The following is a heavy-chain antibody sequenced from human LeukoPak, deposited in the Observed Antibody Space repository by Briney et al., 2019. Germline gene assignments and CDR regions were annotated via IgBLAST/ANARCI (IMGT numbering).Heavy chain of an antibody. V-gene: IGHV3-30*02. J-gene: IGHJ4*02. D-gene: IGHD6-6*01. CDR1: GFTFSSYG. Sequence: GGSLRLSCAAAGFTFSSYGMHWVRQAPGKGLEWVAFIRYDGSNKYYADSVKGRFTISRDNSKNTLYLQMNSLRAEDTAVYYCAKDLGIAARQGFDYWGQGTLVTVSS. CDR2: IRYDGSNK. CDR3: AKDLGIAARQGFDY.